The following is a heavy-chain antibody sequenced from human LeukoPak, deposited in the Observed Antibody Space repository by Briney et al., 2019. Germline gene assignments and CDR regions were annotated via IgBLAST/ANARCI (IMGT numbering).Heavy chain of an antibody. Sequence: SSETLSLTCTVSGGSISSSSYYWGWIRQPPGKGLEWIGSIYYSGSTYYNPSPKSRLTISVDTSKNQFSLKLSSVTAADTAVYYCASAGDDYHYFDYWGQGTLVTVSS. J-gene: IGHJ4*02. CDR1: GGSISSSSYY. D-gene: IGHD4-11*01. CDR2: IYYSGST. V-gene: IGHV4-39*07. CDR3: ASAGDDYHYFDY.